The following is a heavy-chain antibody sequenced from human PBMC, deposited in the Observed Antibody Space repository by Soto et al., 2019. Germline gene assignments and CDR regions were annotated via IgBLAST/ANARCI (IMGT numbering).Heavy chain of an antibody. CDR2: IIPIFGTA. V-gene: IGHV1-69*06. CDR3: ARRAQDSSGKYSFHD. CDR1: GGTFSSYA. J-gene: IGHJ4*02. D-gene: IGHD3-22*01. Sequence: SVNVSCTASGGTFSSYAISWVRQAPGQGLEWMGGIIPIFGTANYAQKFQGRVTITADKSTSTDYMELSSLRSEDTAVYYCARRAQDSSGKYSFHDCGQGTLLTVSS.